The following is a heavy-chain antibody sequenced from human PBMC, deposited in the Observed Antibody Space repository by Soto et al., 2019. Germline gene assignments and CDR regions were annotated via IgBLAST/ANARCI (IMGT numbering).Heavy chain of an antibody. V-gene: IGHV3-33*01. D-gene: IGHD1-20*01. Sequence: GGSLRLSCAASGFTFSSYGMHWVRQAPGKGLEWVAVIWYDGSNKYYADSVKGRFTISRDNSKNTLYLQMNSLRAEDTAVYYCARDPSDNWNVRYYFDYWGQGTLVTVSS. CDR1: GFTFSSYG. CDR2: IWYDGSNK. J-gene: IGHJ4*02. CDR3: ARDPSDNWNVRYYFDY.